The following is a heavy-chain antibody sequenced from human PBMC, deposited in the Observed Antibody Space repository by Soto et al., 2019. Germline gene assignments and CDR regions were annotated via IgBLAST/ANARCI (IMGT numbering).Heavy chain of an antibody. CDR1: GYTFTSYS. D-gene: IGHD6-13*01. CDR3: AREPSQLLLGAFDI. J-gene: IGHJ3*02. CDR2: INAGNGNT. V-gene: IGHV1-3*01. Sequence: ASVKVSCKASGYTFTSYSMHWVRQAPGQRLEWMGWINAGNGNTKYSQKFQGRVTITRDTSASTAYMELSSLRSEDTAVYYCAREPSQLLLGAFDIWGQGTMVTVSS.